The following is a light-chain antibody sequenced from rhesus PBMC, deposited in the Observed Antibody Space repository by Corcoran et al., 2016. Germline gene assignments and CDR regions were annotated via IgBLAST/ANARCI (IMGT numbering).Light chain of an antibody. CDR2: KAS. J-gene: IGKJ2*01. V-gene: IGKV1-22*01. CDR1: QSISSW. Sequence: DIQMTQSPSSLSASVGDTVTITCRASQSISSWLAWYQQNPGKAPKLLIYKASSFQSGVPSRFSGSGSGTDFPLTISSLQSEDFATYYCQQYSSSPYSFGQGTKVEIK. CDR3: QQYSSSPYS.